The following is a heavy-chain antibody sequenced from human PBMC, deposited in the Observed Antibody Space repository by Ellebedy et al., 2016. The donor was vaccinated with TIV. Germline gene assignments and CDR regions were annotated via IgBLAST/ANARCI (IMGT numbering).Heavy chain of an antibody. CDR3: ATDGSYGDYRSPAHAFVF. V-gene: IGHV3-7*01. Sequence: GESLKISCVGSGFSFRSYWMSWVRQPPGKGLEWVANINQDGSDKYYVDSVKGRFTISRDNAKNSLYLQMNSLRAEDTAVYYCATDGSYGDYRSPAHAFVFWGQGTMVSVAS. D-gene: IGHD3-10*01. CDR1: GFSFRSYW. CDR2: INQDGSDK. J-gene: IGHJ3*01.